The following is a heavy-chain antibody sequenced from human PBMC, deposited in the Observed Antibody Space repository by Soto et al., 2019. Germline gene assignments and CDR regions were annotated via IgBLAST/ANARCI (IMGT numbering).Heavy chain of an antibody. J-gene: IGHJ6*02. Sequence: SETLSLTCAVYGGSFSGYYWSWIRQPPGKGLEWIGEINHSGSTNYNPSLKSRVTISVDTSKNQFSLKLSSVTAADTAVYYCARGRGSSGWMGVYYYYGMDVWGQGTTVTVSS. CDR3: ARGRGSSGWMGVYYYYGMDV. V-gene: IGHV4-34*01. D-gene: IGHD6-19*01. CDR2: INHSGST. CDR1: GGSFSGYY.